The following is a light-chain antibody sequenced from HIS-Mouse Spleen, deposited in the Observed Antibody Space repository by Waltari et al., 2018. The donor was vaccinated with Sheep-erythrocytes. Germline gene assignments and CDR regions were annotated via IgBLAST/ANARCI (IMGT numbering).Light chain of an antibody. CDR3: QSYDSSLSAYVV. J-gene: IGLJ2*01. CDR2: GNS. V-gene: IGLV1-40*01. Sequence: QSVLTQPPSVSGAPGQRVTISCTGSSSNIGAGHDVHWYQQLPGTAPNLLIYGNSNRPSGVPDRFSGSKSGTSASLAITGLQAEDEADYYCQSYDSSLSAYVVFGGGTKLTVL. CDR1: SSNIGAGHD.